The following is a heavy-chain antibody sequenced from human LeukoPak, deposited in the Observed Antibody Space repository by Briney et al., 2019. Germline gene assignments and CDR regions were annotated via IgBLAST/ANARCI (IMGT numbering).Heavy chain of an antibody. J-gene: IGHJ4*02. V-gene: IGHV4-4*07. CDR3: ARDYSYPDY. CDR2: IYSSGRT. D-gene: IGHD5-18*01. Sequence: PSETLSLTCSVSGASISVYHWSWIRQPAGKGLEWIGRIYSSGRTNYIPSLKSRLTMSVDTSKNQFSLKLNSVTAADTAVYYCARDYSYPDYWGQGTLVTVSS. CDR1: GASISVYH.